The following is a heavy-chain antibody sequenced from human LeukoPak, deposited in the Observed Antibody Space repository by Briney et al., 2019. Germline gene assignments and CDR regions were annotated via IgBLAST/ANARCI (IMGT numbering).Heavy chain of an antibody. V-gene: IGHV1-18*01. CDR2: ISAYNGNT. D-gene: IGHD5-18*01. CDR3: ASRNVDTAMVN. CDR1: GYTFTSYG. J-gene: IGHJ4*02. Sequence: ASVKVSCKASGYTFTSYGISWVRQAPGQGLEWMGWISAYNGNTNYAQKLQGRVTITTDESTSTAYMELSSLRSEDTAVYYCASRNVDTAMVNWGQGTLVTVSS.